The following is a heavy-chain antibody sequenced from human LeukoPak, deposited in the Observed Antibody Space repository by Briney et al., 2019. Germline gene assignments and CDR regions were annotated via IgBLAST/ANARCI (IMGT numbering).Heavy chain of an antibody. CDR2: IYYSGST. D-gene: IGHD6-19*01. CDR3: ARPSENSSGWYGY. V-gene: IGHV4-39*01. J-gene: IGHJ4*02. Sequence: SETLSLTCTVSGGSISSSDYYWGWIRQPPGKGLEWIGSIYYSGSTYYNPSLKSRVTISVDTSKNQFSLKLSSVTAADTAVYYCARPSENSSGWYGYWGQGTLVTVSS. CDR1: GGSISSSDYY.